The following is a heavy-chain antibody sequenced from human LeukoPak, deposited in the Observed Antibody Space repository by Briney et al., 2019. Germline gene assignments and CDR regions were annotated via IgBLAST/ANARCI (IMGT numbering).Heavy chain of an antibody. J-gene: IGHJ3*02. CDR2: IKQDGSEK. D-gene: IGHD3-22*01. CDR3: AREKLVTHYSSGYIGAFDI. Sequence: PGGSLRLSCAASGFTFSSYAMSWVRQAPGKGLEWVSNIKQDGSEKYYVDSVKGRFTISRDNAKNSLYLQMNSLRAEDTAVYYCAREKLVTHYSSGYIGAFDIWGQGTMVTVSS. V-gene: IGHV3-7*01. CDR1: GFTFSSYA.